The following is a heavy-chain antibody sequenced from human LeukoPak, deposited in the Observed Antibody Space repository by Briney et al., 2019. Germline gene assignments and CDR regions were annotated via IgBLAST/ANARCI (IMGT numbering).Heavy chain of an antibody. J-gene: IGHJ4*02. CDR2: ISPGDSDT. Sequence: GESLKISCKGSGFSFPSYWIGWVRQMPGKGLEWMGIISPGDSDTRYSPSFEGQVTISADKSITTAYLQWSGLKTSDTAMYYCARLVLGGSGSYSYWGQGTLVTVS. D-gene: IGHD3-10*01. CDR1: GFSFPSYW. V-gene: IGHV5-51*01. CDR3: ARLVLGGSGSYSY.